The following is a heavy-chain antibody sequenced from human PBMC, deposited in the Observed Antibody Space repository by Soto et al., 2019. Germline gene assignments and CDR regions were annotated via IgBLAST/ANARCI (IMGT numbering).Heavy chain of an antibody. Sequence: GESLKISCKGSGYSFTSYWISWVRQMPGKGLEWMGRIDPSDSYTNYSPSFQGHVTISADKSISTAYLQWSSLKASDTAMYYCAIYSSSWSHYYGMDVWGQGTTVTVSS. J-gene: IGHJ6*02. V-gene: IGHV5-10-1*01. CDR2: IDPSDSYT. CDR1: GYSFTSYW. CDR3: AIYSSSWSHYYGMDV. D-gene: IGHD6-13*01.